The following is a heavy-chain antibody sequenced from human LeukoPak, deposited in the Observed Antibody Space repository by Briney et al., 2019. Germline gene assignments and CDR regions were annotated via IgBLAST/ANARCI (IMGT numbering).Heavy chain of an antibody. Sequence: SQTLSLTCAISGDTVSNDSAAWNWIRQSPSRGLEWLGRTYYRSKWYNDYSAFVKSRIIINPDTSKNQFSLQLNSVTPEDTAVYYCARAVAGTEGWFNSWGQGTLVTVSS. CDR2: TYYRSKWYN. CDR3: ARAVAGTEGWFNS. J-gene: IGHJ5*01. D-gene: IGHD1-1*01. V-gene: IGHV6-1*01. CDR1: GDTVSNDSAA.